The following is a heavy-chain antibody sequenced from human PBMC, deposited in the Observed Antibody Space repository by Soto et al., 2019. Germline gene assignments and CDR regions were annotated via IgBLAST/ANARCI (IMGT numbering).Heavy chain of an antibody. J-gene: IGHJ5*02. D-gene: IGHD2-21*02. CDR3: ARDVKVRGLVGTHNWFDP. V-gene: IGHV1-69*12. CDR1: GGTFSSYA. CDR2: IIPIFGTA. Sequence: QVQLVQSGAEVKKPGSSVKVSCKASGGTFSSYAISWVRQAPGQGLEWMGGIIPIFGTANYAQKFQGRVTITADESTSTAYMELSSLRSEDTAVYYCARDVKVRGLVGTHNWFDPWGQGTLVTVSS.